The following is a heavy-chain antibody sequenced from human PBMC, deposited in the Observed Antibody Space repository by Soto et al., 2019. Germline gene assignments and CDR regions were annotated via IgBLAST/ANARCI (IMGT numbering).Heavy chain of an antibody. CDR3: AREGIAVAGSGDGMDV. Sequence: GASVKVSCKASGGTFSSYAISWVRQAPGQGLEWMGGIIPIFGTANYAQKFQGRVTITADESTSTAYMELSSLRSEDTAVYYCAREGIAVAGSGDGMDVWGQGTTVTV. J-gene: IGHJ6*02. D-gene: IGHD6-19*01. CDR1: GGTFSSYA. V-gene: IGHV1-69*13. CDR2: IIPIFGTA.